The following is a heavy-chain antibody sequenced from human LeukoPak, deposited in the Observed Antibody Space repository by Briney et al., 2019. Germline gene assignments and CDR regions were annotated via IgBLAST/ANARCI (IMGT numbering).Heavy chain of an antibody. Sequence: SETLSLTCTVSGVSINSHYWSWIRQPPGKGLEWIGFIYDSGSANYRSSLESRVTMTLDTSKNQFSLKLSSVTAADTAVYYCASFSGSYFDYWGQGTLVTVSS. J-gene: IGHJ4*02. CDR1: GVSINSHY. CDR3: ASFSGSYFDY. V-gene: IGHV4-59*08. CDR2: IYDSGSA. D-gene: IGHD1-26*01.